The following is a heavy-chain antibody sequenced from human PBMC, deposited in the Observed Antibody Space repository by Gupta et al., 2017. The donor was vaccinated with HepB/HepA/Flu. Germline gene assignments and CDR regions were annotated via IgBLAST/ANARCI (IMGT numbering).Heavy chain of an antibody. Sequence: EVQLLESGGGLVQPGGSLRLSCAASGFTFSSYAMSWVRQAPGKGLEWVSAISGSGGNTYYGDSVKGRFTISRDNSKDTRDLQMNSMRAEETAVYYCAKESGDDCWSGSWFDPRGQGTLVTVSS. CDR2: ISGSGGNT. CDR3: AKESGDDCWSGSWFDP. V-gene: IGHV3-23*01. CDR1: GFTFSSYA. J-gene: IGHJ5*02. D-gene: IGHD3-3*01.